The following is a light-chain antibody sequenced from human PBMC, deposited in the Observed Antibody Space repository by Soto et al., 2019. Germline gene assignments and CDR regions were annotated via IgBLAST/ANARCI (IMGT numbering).Light chain of an antibody. Sequence: IQLIQSPSSLSASVGDRVTITCRASQGISTYLAWYQQKPGKAPNLLIYAASTLQSGVPSRFSGGGSGTDFTLTISSLQPEDFATYYCQHLNGYPITFGQGTRLEIK. V-gene: IGKV1-9*01. CDR3: QHLNGYPIT. CDR2: AAS. J-gene: IGKJ5*01. CDR1: QGISTY.